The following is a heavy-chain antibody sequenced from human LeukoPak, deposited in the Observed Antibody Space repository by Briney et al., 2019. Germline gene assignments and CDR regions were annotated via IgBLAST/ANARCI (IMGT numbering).Heavy chain of an antibody. Sequence: ASVKVSCTASGYTFTNYYMHWVRQAPGQGLEWMGIINPSGGRTSYAQKFQGRVIMTRDTSTSTVYMELSSLRSEDTAVYYCARDPGNGDYGMDVWGQGTTVTVSS. CDR3: ARDPGNGDYGMDV. CDR2: INPSGGRT. V-gene: IGHV1-46*01. J-gene: IGHJ6*02. D-gene: IGHD1-1*01. CDR1: GYTFTNYY.